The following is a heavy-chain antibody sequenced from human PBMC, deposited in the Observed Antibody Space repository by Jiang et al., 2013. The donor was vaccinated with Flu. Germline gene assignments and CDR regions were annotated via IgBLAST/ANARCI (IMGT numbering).Heavy chain of an antibody. V-gene: IGHV4-38-2*02. CDR3: ARDGRMHYFDSGGRSQLDY. D-gene: IGHD3-22*01. CDR2: IYHSGIT. Sequence: PGLVKSSETLSLTCAVSGYSISSGYYWGWIRQPPGKGLEWIGSIYHSGITSYNPSLKSRVTISVDTSKNQFSLNLSSVTAADTAVYYCARDGRMHYFDSGGRSQLDYWGQGTLVTASS. CDR1: GYSISSGYY. J-gene: IGHJ4*02.